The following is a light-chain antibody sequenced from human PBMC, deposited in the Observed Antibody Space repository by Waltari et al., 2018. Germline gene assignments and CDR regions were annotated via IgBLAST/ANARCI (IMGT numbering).Light chain of an antibody. Sequence: EIVMTQSPATLSVSPGDRATLPCRASQSVGSTLAWYQQKPGQAHRLPTHGSSTRATGVPARFSGSGSGTEFTLTISGLQSEDFAVYYCQQYNNWPPWTLAQGTKVEIK. J-gene: IGKJ1*01. V-gene: IGKV3-15*01. CDR2: GSS. CDR3: QQYNNWPPWT. CDR1: QSVGST.